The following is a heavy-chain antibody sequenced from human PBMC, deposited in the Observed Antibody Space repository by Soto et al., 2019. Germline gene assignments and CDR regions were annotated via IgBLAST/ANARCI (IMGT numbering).Heavy chain of an antibody. J-gene: IGHJ5*02. V-gene: IGHV4-30-2*01. CDR3: ARVPGP. Sequence: QLQLQESGSGLVKPSQTLSLTCAVSGGSINSGGYSWSWIRQPPGKGLEWIGYIYHSGSTYYNPSPQSRVTISVGRSKDQFSLKLTSVAAADPAVYYCARVPGPWGQGTLVTVSS. CDR1: GGSINSGGYS. CDR2: IYHSGST. D-gene: IGHD3-10*01.